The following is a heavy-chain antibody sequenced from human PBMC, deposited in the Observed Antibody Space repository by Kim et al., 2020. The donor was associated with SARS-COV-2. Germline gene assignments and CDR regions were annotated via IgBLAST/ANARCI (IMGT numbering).Heavy chain of an antibody. J-gene: IGHJ4*02. D-gene: IGHD6-19*01. CDR2: INTGNGDT. V-gene: IGHV1-3*04. CDR3: ASRPGIAVAGLDY. CDR1: GYTFTDYA. Sequence: ASVKVSCKASGYTFTDYAMHWVRQAPGQRLEWMGWINTGNGDTKYSQDFQGRVTISRDTSASTAYMELSSLRSEDTAVYHCASRPGIAVAGLDYWGQGTPVTVSS.